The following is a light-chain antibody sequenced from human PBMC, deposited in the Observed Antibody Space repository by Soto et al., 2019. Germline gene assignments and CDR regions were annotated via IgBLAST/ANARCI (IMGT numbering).Light chain of an antibody. CDR2: KAS. CDR1: QSISSW. V-gene: IGKV1-5*03. Sequence: DIQMTQSPSTLSASVGDRVTITCRASQSISSWLAWYQQKPGKAPKLVIYKASSLESGVPSRFSGSGSGTEFTLTISSLQPDDFATYYCQQYNSCSLTFGQGTKVEIK. CDR3: QQYNSCSLT. J-gene: IGKJ1*01.